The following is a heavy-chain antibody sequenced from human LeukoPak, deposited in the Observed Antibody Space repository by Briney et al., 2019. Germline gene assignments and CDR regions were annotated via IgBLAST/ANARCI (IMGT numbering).Heavy chain of an antibody. V-gene: IGHV1-46*01. D-gene: IGHD3-3*01. J-gene: IGHJ6*03. Sequence: ASVKVSCKASGYTFTSYYMHWVRQAPGQGLEWMGIINPSGGSTSYAQKFQGRVTMTRDMSTGTVYMELSSLRSEDTAVYYCARDRDYDFWSGYPTYMDVWGKGTTVTVSS. CDR3: ARDRDYDFWSGYPTYMDV. CDR2: INPSGGST. CDR1: GYTFTSYY.